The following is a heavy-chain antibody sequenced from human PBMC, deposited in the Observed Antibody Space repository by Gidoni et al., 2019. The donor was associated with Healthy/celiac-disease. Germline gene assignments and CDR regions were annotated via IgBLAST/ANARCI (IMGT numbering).Heavy chain of an antibody. V-gene: IGHV3-23*04. CDR3: AKDFVPFRYPALRDY. CDR1: VVTFSSDA. CDR2: FSGSGGST. Sequence: EVQLVGSGGGVGQPGGSLRLSWAAAVVTFSSDAMSWVRQAPGKGLEWVPAFSGSGGSTSSEDSVQGRFTISRDNSKNTLSLQMNSLRAEDTAVYYCAKDFVPFRYPALRDYWGQGTLVTVSS. J-gene: IGHJ4*02. D-gene: IGHD1-1*01.